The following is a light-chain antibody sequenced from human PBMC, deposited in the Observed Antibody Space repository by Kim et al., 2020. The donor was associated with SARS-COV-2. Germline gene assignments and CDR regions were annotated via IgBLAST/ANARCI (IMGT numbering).Light chain of an antibody. V-gene: IGKV1-39*01. CDR2: AVS. CDR3: QQSHGFPHT. Sequence: SASGGNRVTITCRASQSVSTSLNWYQQQPGKAPKLLFYAVSSLQSGVPSRFSGSGSGTDFTLTISSLQPEDFAIYYCQQSHGFPHTFGQGTKLEI. J-gene: IGKJ2*01. CDR1: QSVSTS.